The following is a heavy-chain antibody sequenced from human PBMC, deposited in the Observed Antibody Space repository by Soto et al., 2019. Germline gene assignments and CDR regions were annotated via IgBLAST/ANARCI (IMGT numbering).Heavy chain of an antibody. CDR2: KYYIGNT. D-gene: IGHD3-16*01. Sequence: QLQLQESGQGLVKPSETLSLTCTVSGGAISSTTFYWGWIRQSPGKGLEWIGSKYYIGNTYYNPSLESGVHISVDTSKNQFSLKLCSATAADTAVYDCMTPTVIRGEVVYWGQGTLVTFSS. J-gene: IGHJ4*02. V-gene: IGHV4-39*01. CDR3: MTPTVIRGEVVY. CDR1: GGAISSTTFY.